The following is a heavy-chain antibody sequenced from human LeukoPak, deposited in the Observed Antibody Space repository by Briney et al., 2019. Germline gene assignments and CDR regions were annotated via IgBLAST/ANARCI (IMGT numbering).Heavy chain of an antibody. J-gene: IGHJ4*02. CDR1: GDSVSSKNGA. CDR3: ARDFGTTGWHTFDY. CDR2: TYYRSKWYN. V-gene: IGHV6-1*01. D-gene: IGHD6-19*01. Sequence: SQTLSLTCVVSGDSVSSKNGAWNWVRQSPSRGLEWLGRTYYRSKWYNDYAEAMEGRMTISQDTSKNQYSLHLNSVTPDDTAVYYCARDFGTTGWHTFDYWGQGTLVTVSS.